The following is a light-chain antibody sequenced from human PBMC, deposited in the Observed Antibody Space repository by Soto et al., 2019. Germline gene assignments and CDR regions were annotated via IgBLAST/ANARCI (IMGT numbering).Light chain of an antibody. CDR1: SSDIGRYNY. J-gene: IGLJ2*01. V-gene: IGLV2-11*01. Sequence: QSALTQPPSVSGSPGQSVIISCIGSSSDIGRYNYVSWYQQRPGKAPKLIVYDVTKRPSGVPDRFSGSKSGNTASLTISGLQADDGPDYCCCAHPGMAILFGGGTKLTVL. CDR2: DVT. CDR3: CAHPGMAIL.